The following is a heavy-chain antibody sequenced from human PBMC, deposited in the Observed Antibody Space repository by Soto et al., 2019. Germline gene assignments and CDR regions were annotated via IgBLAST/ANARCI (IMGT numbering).Heavy chain of an antibody. Sequence: QVQLVESGGGVVQPGRSLRLSCAASGFTFSTYAMHWVRQAPGKGLEWVAVIWYDGSNKYYADSVKGRFTISRDNSKNTLYLQMNSLRAEDTAVYYCARNNYGDYAGGPLDYWGQGTLVTVSS. V-gene: IGHV3-33*01. CDR1: GFTFSTYA. CDR3: ARNNYGDYAGGPLDY. D-gene: IGHD4-17*01. CDR2: IWYDGSNK. J-gene: IGHJ4*02.